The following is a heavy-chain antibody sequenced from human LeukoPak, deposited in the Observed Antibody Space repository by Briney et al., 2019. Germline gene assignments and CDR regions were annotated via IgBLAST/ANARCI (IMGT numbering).Heavy chain of an antibody. D-gene: IGHD5-12*01. CDR1: GGSFSGYY. CDR3: ARHTRPGYGGSENAFDI. CDR2: IYTSGYT. V-gene: IGHV4-4*07. Sequence: PSETLSLTCTVSGGSFSGYYWSWIRQPAGKGLEWIGRIYTSGYTNYNPSLKSRVTMSVDTSKNQFSLKLGSVTAADTAVYYCARHTRPGYGGSENAFDIWGQGTMVTVSS. J-gene: IGHJ3*02.